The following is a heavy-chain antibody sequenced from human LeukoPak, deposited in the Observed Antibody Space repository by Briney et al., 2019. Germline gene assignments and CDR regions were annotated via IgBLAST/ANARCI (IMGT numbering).Heavy chain of an antibody. D-gene: IGHD5-24*01. V-gene: IGHV4-39*01. CDR1: GGSISSSSYY. CDR2: IYYSGST. CDR3: ARQEVEMATIYYGGDFDY. Sequence: SETLSLTCTVSGGSISSSSYYWGWIRQPPGKGLEWIGSIYYSGSTYYSPSLKSRVTISVDTSKNQFSLKLSSVTAADTAVYYCARQEVEMATIYYGGDFDYWGQGTLVTVSS. J-gene: IGHJ4*02.